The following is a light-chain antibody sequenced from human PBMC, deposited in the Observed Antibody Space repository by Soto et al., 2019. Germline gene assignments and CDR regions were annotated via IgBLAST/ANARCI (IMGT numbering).Light chain of an antibody. CDR3: QQYATSPRT. CDR1: QSVSSN. Sequence: IVMTQSPATLSVSPWERATLSCRASQSVSSNLAWYQQKPGQAPRLLIYGASTRAADAPDRFSGSESGTEFTLTIDRLAPEDSAVYFCQQYATSPRTFGQGTKVDIK. V-gene: IGKV3D-15*01. J-gene: IGKJ1*01. CDR2: GAS.